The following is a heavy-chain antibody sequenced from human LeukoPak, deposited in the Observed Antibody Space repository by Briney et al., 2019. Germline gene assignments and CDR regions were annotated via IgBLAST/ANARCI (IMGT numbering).Heavy chain of an antibody. CDR1: GGTFSSYA. V-gene: IGHV1-69*13. D-gene: IGHD2-21*02. Sequence: SVKVSCKASGGTFSSYAISWVRQAPGQGLEWMGGIIPIFGTANYAQKFQGRVTITSDESTSTAYMELSSLRSEDTAVYYCARGFSAYCGGDCYPPYYFDYWGQGTLVTVSS. CDR3: ARGFSAYCGGDCYPPYYFDY. J-gene: IGHJ4*02. CDR2: IIPIFGTA.